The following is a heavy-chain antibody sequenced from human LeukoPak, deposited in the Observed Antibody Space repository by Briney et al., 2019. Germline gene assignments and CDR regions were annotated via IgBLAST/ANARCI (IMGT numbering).Heavy chain of an antibody. Sequence: AGGSLRLSCAVSGFTFSDHYMDWVRQAPGKGLEWVGRSRNKAESYTTEYAASVKGRFTISRDDSKNSLYLQMDSLKTEDTAVYYCARDRDSSGAYYFDSWGQGTLVTVSS. CDR3: ARDRDSSGAYYFDS. CDR2: SRNKAESYTT. CDR1: GFTFSDHY. D-gene: IGHD6-19*01. V-gene: IGHV3-72*01. J-gene: IGHJ4*02.